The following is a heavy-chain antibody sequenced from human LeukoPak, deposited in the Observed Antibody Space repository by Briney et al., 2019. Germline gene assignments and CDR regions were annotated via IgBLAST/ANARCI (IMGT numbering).Heavy chain of an antibody. Sequence: GGSLRHSCAASGFTFSSYSMNWVRQAPGKGLVWVSRIDIDGTGTSYADSVKGRFTISRDNAKNTVSLQMNSLKAEDTAVYYCGTVFDHWGPGILVTVSS. CDR2: IDIDGTGT. V-gene: IGHV3-74*01. J-gene: IGHJ4*02. CDR1: GFTFSSYS. CDR3: GTVFDH.